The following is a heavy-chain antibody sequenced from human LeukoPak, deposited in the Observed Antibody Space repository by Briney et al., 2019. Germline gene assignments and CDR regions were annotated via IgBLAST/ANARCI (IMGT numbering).Heavy chain of an antibody. CDR1: GDSSSNSIYY. CDR2: IDYSGST. D-gene: IGHD6-19*01. CDR3: AREYTLYRSGWFLDY. J-gene: IGHJ4*02. V-gene: IGHV4-39*07. Sequence: SETLSLTCTVSGDSSSNSIYYWGWIRQPPGKGLEWIGTIDYSGSTYYNPSLKSRATISIDTSKNQFSLKLSSVTAADTAVYYCAREYTLYRSGWFLDYWGQGTVVTVSS.